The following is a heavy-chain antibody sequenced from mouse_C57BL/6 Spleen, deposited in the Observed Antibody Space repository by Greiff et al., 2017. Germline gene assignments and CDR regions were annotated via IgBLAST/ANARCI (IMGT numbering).Heavy chain of an antibody. V-gene: IGHV1-82*01. D-gene: IGHD1-1*01. CDR2: IYPGDGDT. Sequence: QVQLQQSGPELVKPGASVKISCKASGYAFSSSWMNWVKQRPGKGLEWIGRIYPGDGDTNYNGKFKGKATLTADKSSSPAYMQLSSLTSEDSAVYFCATAFITTVVATRYFDVWGTGTTVTVAS. CDR3: ATAFITTVVATRYFDV. CDR1: GYAFSSSW. J-gene: IGHJ1*03.